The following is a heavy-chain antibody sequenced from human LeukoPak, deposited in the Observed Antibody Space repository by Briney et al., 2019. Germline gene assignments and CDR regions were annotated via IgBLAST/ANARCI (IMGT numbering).Heavy chain of an antibody. D-gene: IGHD3-10*01. J-gene: IGHJ4*02. CDR1: GDSVSSDSAA. CDR2: TYYRSKWYS. CDR3: ERGVPPNYFDY. V-gene: IGHV6-1*01. Sequence: SQTLSLTCAISGDSVSSDSAAWSWIRQSPSRGLEWLGRTYYRSKWYSDYAISVKSRITINPDTSKNQFSLQLNSVTPEDTAVYYCERGVPPNYFDYWGQGTLVTVSS.